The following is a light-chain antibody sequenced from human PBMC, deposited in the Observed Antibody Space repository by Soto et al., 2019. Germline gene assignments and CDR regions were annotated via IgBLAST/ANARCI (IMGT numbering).Light chain of an antibody. Sequence: EIVLTQSPATLSLSPGERATLSCRASQSVSSYLAWYQQKPGQAPRLLIYDASNRATGIPARFSGSGSGTDFTLTISSLEPEDFAVYYCQERSNWPTWTFVPGT. CDR3: QERSNWPTWT. CDR1: QSVSSY. J-gene: IGKJ1*01. CDR2: DAS. V-gene: IGKV3-11*01.